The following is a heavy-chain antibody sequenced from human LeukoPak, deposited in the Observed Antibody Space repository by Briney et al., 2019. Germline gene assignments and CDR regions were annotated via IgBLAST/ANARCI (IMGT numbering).Heavy chain of an antibody. J-gene: IGHJ5*02. D-gene: IGHD3-16*02. CDR2: INPNSGGT. Sequence: ASVKVSCKASGYTFTGYDMHWVRQAPGQGLEWMGWINPNSGGTNYAQEFQGRVTMTRDTSISTAYMELSRLRSDDTAVYYCASGTVRLGELSLYNWFDPWGQGTLVTVSS. V-gene: IGHV1-2*02. CDR3: ASGTVRLGELSLYNWFDP. CDR1: GYTFTGYD.